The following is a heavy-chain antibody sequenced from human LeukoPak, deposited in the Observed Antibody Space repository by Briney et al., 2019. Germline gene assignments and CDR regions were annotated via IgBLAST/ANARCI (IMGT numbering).Heavy chain of an antibody. J-gene: IGHJ4*02. CDR1: GFTFSSYA. Sequence: GGSLRLSCAASGFTFSSYAMSWVRQAPGKGLEWVSAISGSGGSTYYADSVKGRFTISRDNSKNTLYLQMNSLRAEDTAVYYCAKSPPLGDYDSSGYSDGFDYWGQGTLVTVSS. D-gene: IGHD3-22*01. CDR3: AKSPPLGDYDSSGYSDGFDY. V-gene: IGHV3-23*01. CDR2: ISGSGGST.